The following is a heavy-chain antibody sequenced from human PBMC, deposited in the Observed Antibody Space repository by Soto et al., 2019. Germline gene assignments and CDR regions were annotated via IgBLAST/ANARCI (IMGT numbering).Heavy chain of an antibody. J-gene: IGHJ4*02. CDR3: ARDLYDILTGYSSDYFDY. V-gene: IGHV1-18*01. D-gene: IGHD3-9*01. CDR1: GYTFTSYG. CDR2: ISAYNGNT. Sequence: SVKVSCKASGYTFTSYGISWVRQAPGQGLEWMGWISAYNGNTNYAQKLRGRVTMTTDTSTSTAYMELRSLRSDDTAVYFCARDLYDILTGYSSDYFDYWGQGTLVTVSS.